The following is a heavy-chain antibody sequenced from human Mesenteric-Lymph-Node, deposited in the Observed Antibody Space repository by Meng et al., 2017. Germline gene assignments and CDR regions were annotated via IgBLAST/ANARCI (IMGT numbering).Heavy chain of an antibody. CDR1: GFTFSNAW. CDR2: IESKTDGGTT. Sequence: GESLKISCAASGFTFSNAWMSWVRQAPGKGLEWVGRIESKTDGGTTDYAAPVKGRFTISRDDSKNTLYLQMNSLKTEDTAVYYCTTPYYYDSSGSLDYYFDYWGQGNLVNGAS. D-gene: IGHD3-22*01. V-gene: IGHV3-15*04. CDR3: TTPYYYDSSGSLDYYFDY. J-gene: IGHJ4*02.